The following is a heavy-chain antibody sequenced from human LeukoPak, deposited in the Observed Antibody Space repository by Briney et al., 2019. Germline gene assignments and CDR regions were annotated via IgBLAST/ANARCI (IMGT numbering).Heavy chain of an antibody. V-gene: IGHV4-4*02. CDR3: ARSPRGSGSSTLLGVAFDI. Sequence: SETLSLTCTVSGGSISSSNWWSWVRQPPGKGLEWIGEIYHSGSTNYNPSFTSRVTISVDTSKNQFSLKLSSVTAADAAVYYCARSPRGSGSSTLLGVAFDIWGQGTMVTVSS. CDR2: IYHSGST. D-gene: IGHD3-10*01. J-gene: IGHJ3*02. CDR1: GGSISSSNW.